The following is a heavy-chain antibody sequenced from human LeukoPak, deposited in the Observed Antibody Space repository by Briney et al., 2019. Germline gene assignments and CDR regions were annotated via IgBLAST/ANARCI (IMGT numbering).Heavy chain of an antibody. CDR3: AKGFNPYSSSPGDY. V-gene: IGHV3-23*01. J-gene: IGHJ4*02. Sequence: GGSLRLSCAASGFTFSGYAMSWVRQAPGKGLEWVSAISGSGGSTYYADSVKGRFTISRDNAKNSLYLQMNSLRAEDTALYYCAKGFNPYSSSPGDYWGQGTLVTVSS. CDR2: ISGSGGST. D-gene: IGHD6-13*01. CDR1: GFTFSGYA.